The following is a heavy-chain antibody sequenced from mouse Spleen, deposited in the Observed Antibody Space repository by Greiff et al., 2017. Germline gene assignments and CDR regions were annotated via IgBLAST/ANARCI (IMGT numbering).Heavy chain of an antibody. CDR1: GFSLSRYS. Sequence: QVQLQQSGPGLVAPSQSLSITCTVSGFSLSRYSVHWVRQSPGKGLEWLGVIWSGGSTDYNAAFISRLSISKDNSKSQVFFKMNSLQANDTAIYYCARCDGNYAYAMDYWGQGTSVTVSS. J-gene: IGHJ4*01. D-gene: IGHD2-1*01. CDR3: ARCDGNYAYAMDY. CDR2: IWSGGST. V-gene: IGHV2-2*02.